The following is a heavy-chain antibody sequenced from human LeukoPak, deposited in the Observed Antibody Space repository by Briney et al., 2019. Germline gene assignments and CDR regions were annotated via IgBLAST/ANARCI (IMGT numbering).Heavy chain of an antibody. CDR1: GYTLTELS. CDR3: ATRGQWLVLDY. V-gene: IGHV1-24*01. J-gene: IGHJ4*02. D-gene: IGHD6-19*01. Sequence: GASVKVSCKVSGYTLTELSMHWVRQAPGKGLEWMGGFDPEDGETIYAQKFQGRVTMTEVTSTDTAYMELSSLRSEDTAVYYCATRGQWLVLDYWGQGTLVTVSS. CDR2: FDPEDGET.